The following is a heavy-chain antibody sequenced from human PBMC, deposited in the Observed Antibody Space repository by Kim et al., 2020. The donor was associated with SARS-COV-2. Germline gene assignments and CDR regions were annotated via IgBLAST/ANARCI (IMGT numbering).Heavy chain of an antibody. CDR3: TRGTASTWYRAKFVYYFGY. J-gene: IGHJ4*02. CDR1: GFSFAAHS. V-gene: IGHV3-48*02. D-gene: IGHD6-13*01. CDR2: ISATSSTI. Sequence: GGSLRLSCEASGFSFAAHSMAWVRQAPGEGLEWISYISATSSTIHYADSVKGRFTISRDDANNSLYLQMNSQRDDDTAVYFCTRGTASTWYRAKFVYYFGYWGQGTLVTVSS.